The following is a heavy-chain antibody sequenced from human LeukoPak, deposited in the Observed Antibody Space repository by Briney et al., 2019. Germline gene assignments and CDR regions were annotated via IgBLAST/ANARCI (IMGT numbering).Heavy chain of an antibody. CDR1: GYTFTSYY. V-gene: IGHV1-46*01. CDR3: ARDAPPGVYCSSTSCQNNWFDP. J-gene: IGHJ5*02. Sequence: GASVKVSCKASGYTFTSYYMHWVRQAPGQGPEWMGIINPSGGSTSYAQKFQGRVTMTRDTSTSTVYMELSSLRSEDTAVYYCARDAPPGVYCSSTSCQNNWFDPWGQGTLVTVSS. D-gene: IGHD2-2*01. CDR2: INPSGGST.